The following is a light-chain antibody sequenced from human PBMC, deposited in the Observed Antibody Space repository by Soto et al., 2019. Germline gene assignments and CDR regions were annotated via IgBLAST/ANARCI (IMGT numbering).Light chain of an antibody. J-gene: IGKJ3*01. Sequence: EIVLTQSPATLSLSPGEGATLSCRASQSVSSYLAWYQQKPGQAPRLLIYDASNRATGIPARFSGSGSGTDFTLTISSLEPEDFAVYYCQQRSNWPPEFGPGTKVDIK. CDR1: QSVSSY. CDR2: DAS. V-gene: IGKV3-11*01. CDR3: QQRSNWPPE.